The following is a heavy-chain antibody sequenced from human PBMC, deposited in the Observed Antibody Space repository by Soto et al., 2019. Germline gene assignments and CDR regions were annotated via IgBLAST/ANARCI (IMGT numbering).Heavy chain of an antibody. Sequence: TLSLTCTIPGPSISRGGYYWTSIRQHPGEVLEWIGYIYYSGSTYYNPSLKSRVTISVDTSKNQFSLKLSSVTAADTAVYYCAREYCGGDCPNFDYWGQGTLVTVSS. J-gene: IGHJ4*02. CDR2: IYYSGST. CDR1: GPSISRGGYY. V-gene: IGHV4-31*03. D-gene: IGHD2-21*01. CDR3: AREYCGGDCPNFDY.